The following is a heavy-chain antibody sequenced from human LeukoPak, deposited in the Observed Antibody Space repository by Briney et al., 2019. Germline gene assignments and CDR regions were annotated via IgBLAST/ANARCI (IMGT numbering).Heavy chain of an antibody. J-gene: IGHJ4*02. D-gene: IGHD6-19*01. CDR2: ISGSGGST. Sequence: GGSLRLSCAASGFTFSSYAMSWVRQAPGKGLEWVSAISGSGGSTYYADSVKGRFTISRDNSKNTLYLQMNSLRAEDTAVYYCARDGTVAGSFKYWGQGTLVTVPS. CDR3: ARDGTVAGSFKY. V-gene: IGHV3-23*01. CDR1: GFTFSSYA.